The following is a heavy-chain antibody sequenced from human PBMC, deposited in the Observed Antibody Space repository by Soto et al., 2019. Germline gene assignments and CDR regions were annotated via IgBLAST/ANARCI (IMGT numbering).Heavy chain of an antibody. CDR3: ARGPTAVPTAVADTVGWFDP. D-gene: IGHD6-19*01. CDR2: INPNSGGT. V-gene: IGHV1-2*04. CDR1: GYTFTGYY. Sequence: QVQLVQSGAEVKKPGASVKVSCKASGYTFTGYYMHWVRQAPGQGLEWMGWINPNSGGTNYAQKFRGWVTMTRDTPISTAYMELRRLRSDDTAVYYCARGPTAVPTAVADTVGWFDPWGQGTLVTVSS. J-gene: IGHJ5*02.